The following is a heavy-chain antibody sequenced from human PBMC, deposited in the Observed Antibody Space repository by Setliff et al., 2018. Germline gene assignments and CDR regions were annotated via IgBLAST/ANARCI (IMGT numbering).Heavy chain of an antibody. D-gene: IGHD3-22*01. CDR2: ISPVGST. V-gene: IGHV4-34*01. CDR1: GGGGSFSNYY. CDR3: ARAPRYFDPTGSYSDF. Sequence: SETLSLTCGVYGGGGSFSNYYWSWIRQPPGKGLEWIGEISPVGSTNYNPSLRSRVTMSLDASKSQFFLKLNSVTAADTAVYYCARAPRYFDPTGSYSDFWGQGTQVTVSS. J-gene: IGHJ4*02.